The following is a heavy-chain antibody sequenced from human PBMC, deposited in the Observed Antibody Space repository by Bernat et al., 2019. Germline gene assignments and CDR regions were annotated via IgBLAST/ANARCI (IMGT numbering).Heavy chain of an antibody. V-gene: IGHV4-61*01. D-gene: IGHD1-26*01. CDR1: GGSVSSGSYY. J-gene: IGHJ3*02. CDR2: IYYSGST. CDR3: ARDPRSWRLGGGAFDI. Sequence: QVQLQESGPGLVKPSETLSLTCTVSGGSVSSGSYYWSWIRQPPGKGLEWIGYIYYSGSTNYNPSLKSRVTISVDTSKNQFSLKLSSVTAADTAVYYCARDPRSWRLGGGAFDIWGQGTMVTVSS.